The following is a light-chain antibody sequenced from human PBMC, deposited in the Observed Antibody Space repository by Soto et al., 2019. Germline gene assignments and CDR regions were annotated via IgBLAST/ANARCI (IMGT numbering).Light chain of an antibody. CDR1: QNINNY. J-gene: IGKJ5*01. CDR2: DAS. Sequence: DMQMTPSPFSLSASVGDRVTITCQASQNINNYLNWYQQKPGRAPKLLIYDASNLEAGVPSRFRGSGSGTDFTFTISRLQPEDIATYYCQQYENLPTCGQGTRLEIK. CDR3: QQYENLPT. V-gene: IGKV1-33*01.